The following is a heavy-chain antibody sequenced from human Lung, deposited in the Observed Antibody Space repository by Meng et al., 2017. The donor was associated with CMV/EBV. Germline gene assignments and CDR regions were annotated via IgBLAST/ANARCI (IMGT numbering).Heavy chain of an antibody. CDR3: AKVSAGNCATASCPPDS. CDR1: GFSFGIYG. J-gene: IGHJ5*01. V-gene: IGHV3-30*02. CDR2: IHHAGGYK. D-gene: IGHD2-2*01. Sequence: GGSLRLXCAASGFSFGIYGMDWVRQAPGKGLEWVAYIHHAGGYKQYADSVMGRFTISRDNSKNTLSLQMNSLRGEDTALYFFAKVSAGNCATASCPPDSWXQGTLVTVSS.